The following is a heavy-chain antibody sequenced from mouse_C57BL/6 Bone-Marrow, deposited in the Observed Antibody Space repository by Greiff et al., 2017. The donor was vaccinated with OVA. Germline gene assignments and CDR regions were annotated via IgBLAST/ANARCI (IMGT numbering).Heavy chain of an antibody. D-gene: IGHD2-2*01. Sequence: QVQLQQSGAELVKPGASVKISCKASGYTFTDYYINWVKQRPGQGLEWIGKIGPGSGSTYYNEKFKGKATMTADKSSSTAYMQRSSLTSEDSAVYFCARVLWLRRRGYYFDYWGQGTTLTVSS. CDR3: ARVLWLRRRGYYFDY. J-gene: IGHJ2*01. CDR2: IGPGSGST. CDR1: GYTFTDYY. V-gene: IGHV1-77*01.